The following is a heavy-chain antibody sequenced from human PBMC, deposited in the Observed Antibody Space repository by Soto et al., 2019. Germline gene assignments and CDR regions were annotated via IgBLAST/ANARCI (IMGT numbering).Heavy chain of an antibody. CDR1: GYTLTELS. V-gene: IGHV1-24*01. D-gene: IGHD1-26*01. CDR2: FDPEDGET. J-gene: IGHJ4*02. CDR3: ATLSFVSYHPPDY. Sequence: ASVKVSCKGSGYTLTELSRHWVRQAPGKGLEWMGGFDPEDGETIYAQKFQGRVTMTEDTSTDTAYMGLSSLRSEDTAVYYCATLSFVSYHPPDYWGQGTLVTVSS.